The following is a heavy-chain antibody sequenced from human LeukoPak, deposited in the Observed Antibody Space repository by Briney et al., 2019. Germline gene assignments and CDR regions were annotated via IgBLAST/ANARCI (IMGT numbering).Heavy chain of an antibody. V-gene: IGHV3-30*03. CDR3: AAPLRWGEYFQH. CDR2: ISYDGSNK. J-gene: IGHJ1*01. D-gene: IGHD4-23*01. CDR1: GFTFSSYG. Sequence: GRSLRLSCAASGFTFSSYGMHWVRQAPGKGLEWVAVISYDGSNKYYADSVKGRFTISRDNSKNTLYLQMNSLRAEDTAVYYCAAPLRWGEYFQHWGQGTLDTVSS.